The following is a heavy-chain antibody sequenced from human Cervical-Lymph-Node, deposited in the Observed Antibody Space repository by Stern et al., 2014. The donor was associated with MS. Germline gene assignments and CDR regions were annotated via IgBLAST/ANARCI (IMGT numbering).Heavy chain of an antibody. CDR3: TRVRQSGSYYYHFGMDV. CDR2: IRAKPYAGTT. Sequence: EVQLVESGGGFVKPGRSLRLSCTTSGFTFGDYDLSSVRQAPGKGLEWVGFIRAKPYAGTTEYAASVKGRFTISRDNSGGIAYLQMYSLKTEDTAVYFCTRVRQSGSYYYHFGMDVWGQGTTVTVSS. V-gene: IGHV3-49*04. D-gene: IGHD1-26*01. J-gene: IGHJ6*02. CDR1: GFTFGDYD.